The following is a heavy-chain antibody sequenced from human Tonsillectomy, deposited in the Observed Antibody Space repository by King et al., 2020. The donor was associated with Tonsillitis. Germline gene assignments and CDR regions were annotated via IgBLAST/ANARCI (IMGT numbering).Heavy chain of an antibody. J-gene: IGHJ6*04. Sequence: VQLVESGGGVVQPGRSLRLSCGASGFTFSHFAMHWVRQAPGKGLEWVALISFDGGYAYYADSVKGRFTLSRDNSNNTLYLQINSLRGEDTAVYYCARDRPTVVTHRLDVWGKGTTVTVSS. CDR2: ISFDGGYA. V-gene: IGHV3-30*01. CDR3: ARDRPTVVTHRLDV. CDR1: GFTFSHFA. D-gene: IGHD4-23*01.